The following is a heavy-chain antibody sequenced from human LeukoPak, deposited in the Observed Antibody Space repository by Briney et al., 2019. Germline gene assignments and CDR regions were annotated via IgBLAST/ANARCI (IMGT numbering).Heavy chain of an antibody. CDR3: ARGATVTTFRSPFHY. CDR2: ISGRGGST. J-gene: IGHJ4*02. Sequence: GGSLRLSCAASVFTFSSEAMSGARQARGKGLEWGSAISGRGGSTYYADSVKRRFTISRDNSKHKLYLQMNSLRAEDTAVYYCARGATVTTFRSPFHYWGQGPLVSVSS. V-gene: IGHV3-23*01. CDR1: VFTFSSEA. D-gene: IGHD4-17*01.